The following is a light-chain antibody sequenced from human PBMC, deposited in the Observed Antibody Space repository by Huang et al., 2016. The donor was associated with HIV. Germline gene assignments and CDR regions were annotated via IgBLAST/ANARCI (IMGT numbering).Light chain of an antibody. CDR2: WAS. V-gene: IGKV4-1*01. CDR1: QSVLSPFNNRNH. J-gene: IGKJ1*01. CDR3: QQYYSIPG. Sequence: DIVMTQSPDSLAVSLGERATITCVSSQSVLSPFNNRNHLAWSQPKPRHPPKLLIYWASTRESGVPDRFRGSGSATDFTLTIDNLQAEDVALYFCQQYYSIPGFGQGTYVEV.